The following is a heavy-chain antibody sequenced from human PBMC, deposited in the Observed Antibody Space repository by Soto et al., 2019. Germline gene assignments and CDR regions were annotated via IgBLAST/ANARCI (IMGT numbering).Heavy chain of an antibody. CDR2: ISAYNGNT. V-gene: IGHV1-18*01. D-gene: IGHD5-12*01. Sequence: ASVKVSCKASGYTFTSYGISWVRQAPGQGLEWMGWISAYNGNTNYAQKLQGRVTMTTDTSTSTAYMELRSLRSDDTAVYYCARKGEMATSNYYYGMDVWGQGTTVTVSS. CDR3: ARKGEMATSNYYYGMDV. CDR1: GYTFTSYG. J-gene: IGHJ6*02.